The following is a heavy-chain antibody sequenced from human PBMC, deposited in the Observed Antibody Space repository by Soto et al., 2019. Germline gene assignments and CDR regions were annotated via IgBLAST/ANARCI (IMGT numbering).Heavy chain of an antibody. CDR3: ARPGSGPTDFDY. D-gene: IGHD6-19*01. CDR2: INAGNGNT. Sequence: QVQLVQSGAEVKKPGASVKVSCKASGYTFTSYAMHWVRQAPGQRLEWMGWINAGNGNTKYSQKFQGRVTITRDTSESTAYMELSSLRSEDTAVYYCARPGSGPTDFDYWGQGTLVTVSS. CDR1: GYTFTSYA. V-gene: IGHV1-3*01. J-gene: IGHJ4*02.